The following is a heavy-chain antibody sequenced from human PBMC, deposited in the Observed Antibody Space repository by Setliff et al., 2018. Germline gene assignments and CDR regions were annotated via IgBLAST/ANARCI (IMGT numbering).Heavy chain of an antibody. V-gene: IGHV4-61*09. CDR1: GDSISSGSYY. Sequence: SETLSLTCTVSGDSISSGSYYWSWIRQPAGKGLEWIGQIHTSGSTNYSPSFKSRLTISVDTSKNQFSLKLSSVTAADTAVYYCARHKSNGSGSYPSLYMDVWGKGIMVTVSS. CDR2: IHTSGST. J-gene: IGHJ6*03. D-gene: IGHD3-10*01. CDR3: ARHKSNGSGSYPSLYMDV.